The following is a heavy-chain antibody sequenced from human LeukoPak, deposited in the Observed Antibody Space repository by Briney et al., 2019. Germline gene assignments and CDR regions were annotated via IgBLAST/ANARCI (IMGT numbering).Heavy chain of an antibody. CDR1: GFTFDDYG. CDR3: ARVAGGRVAARPFDY. Sequence: GGSLRLSCAASGFTFDDYGMSWVRQAPGKGLEWVSGINWNGGSTGYAGSVKGRFTISRDNAKNSLYLQMNSLRAEDTALYHCARVAGGRVAARPFDYWGQGTLVTVSS. V-gene: IGHV3-20*01. CDR2: INWNGGST. J-gene: IGHJ4*02. D-gene: IGHD6-6*01.